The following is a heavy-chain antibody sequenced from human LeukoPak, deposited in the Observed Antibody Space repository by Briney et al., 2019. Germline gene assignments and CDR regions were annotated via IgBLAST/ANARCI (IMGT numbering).Heavy chain of an antibody. Sequence: SETLSLTCTVSGGSISSYYWSWIRQPPGKGLEWLGYIYYSGSTNYNPSLKSRVTISVDTSKNQFSLKLSSVTAADTAVYYCARLEITYYYGSGSSNRAEYFQHWGQGTLVTVSS. D-gene: IGHD3-10*01. CDR2: IYYSGST. J-gene: IGHJ1*01. CDR3: ARLEITYYYGSGSSNRAEYFQH. V-gene: IGHV4-59*01. CDR1: GGSISSYY.